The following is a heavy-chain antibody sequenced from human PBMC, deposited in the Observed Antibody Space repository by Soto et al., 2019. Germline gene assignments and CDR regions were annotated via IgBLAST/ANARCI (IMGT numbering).Heavy chain of an antibody. D-gene: IGHD4-17*01. V-gene: IGHV3-30-3*01. CDR1: GFTFSSYA. CDR2: ISYDGSNK. Sequence: SLRLSCAASGFTFSSYAMHWVRQAPGKGLEWVAVISYDGSNKYYADSVKGRLTISRDNSKNTLYLQMNSLRAEDTAVYYCAREPTVTTVGEYFDYWGQGTLVTVSS. J-gene: IGHJ4*02. CDR3: AREPTVTTVGEYFDY.